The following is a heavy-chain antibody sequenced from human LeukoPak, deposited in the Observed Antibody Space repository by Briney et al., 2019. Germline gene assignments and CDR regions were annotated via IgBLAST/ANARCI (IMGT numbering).Heavy chain of an antibody. CDR2: IYNSDSGST. CDR3: AATYYYDNSGYYYFDY. CDR1: GGSISGHY. D-gene: IGHD3-22*01. Sequence: SETLSLTCIVSGGSISGHYWSWIRQHPGMGLEWIGYIYNSDSGSTNYNPSLKSRVTISVDTSKNQFSLKLSSVTAADTAVYYCAATYYYDNSGYYYFDYWGQGTLVTVSS. V-gene: IGHV4-59*11. J-gene: IGHJ4*02.